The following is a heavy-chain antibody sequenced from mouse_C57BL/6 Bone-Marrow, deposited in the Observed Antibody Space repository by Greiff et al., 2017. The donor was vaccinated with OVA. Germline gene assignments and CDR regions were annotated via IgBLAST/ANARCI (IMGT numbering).Heavy chain of an antibody. V-gene: IGHV5-4*01. CDR2: ISDGGSYT. Sequence: EVQRVESGGGLVKPGGSLKLSCAASGFTFSSYAVSWVRQTPEKRLEWVATISDGGSYTYYPDNVKGRFTISRDNAKNNLYLQMSHLKSEDTAMYYCARDEAYWYFDVWGTGTTVTVSS. D-gene: IGHD3-2*02. J-gene: IGHJ1*03. CDR3: ARDEAYWYFDV. CDR1: GFTFSSYA.